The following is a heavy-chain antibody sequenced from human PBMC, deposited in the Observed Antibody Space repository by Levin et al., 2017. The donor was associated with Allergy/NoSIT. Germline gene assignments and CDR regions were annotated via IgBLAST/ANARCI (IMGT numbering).Heavy chain of an antibody. V-gene: IGHV4-34*01. CDR3: ARMNYHYYDSSGYRHFDS. CDR1: GGSFSGYY. CDR2: INHSGST. J-gene: IGHJ5*01. D-gene: IGHD3-22*01. Sequence: PSQTLSLTCAVYGGSFSGYYWSWIRQPPGKGLEWIGEINHSGSTNYNPSLKSRVSISEDTSKNQFSLRLSSVTAADTAVYYCARMNYHYYDSSGYRHFDSWGQGTLVTVSS.